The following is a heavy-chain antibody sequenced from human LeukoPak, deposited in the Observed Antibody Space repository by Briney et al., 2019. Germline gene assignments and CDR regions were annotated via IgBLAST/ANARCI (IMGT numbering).Heavy chain of an antibody. CDR1: GFFFNNYT. CDR3: ARDGREYYYGMDV. J-gene: IGHJ6*02. Sequence: GGSLRLSCAASGFFFNNYTMHWVRQAPGKGLEWVAVISFDGSTELYAESVKGRFSVSRDNSKKVLSLQMNSLRAEDTAVYYCARDGREYYYGMDVWGQGTTVTVSS. V-gene: IGHV3-30-3*01. CDR2: ISFDGSTE.